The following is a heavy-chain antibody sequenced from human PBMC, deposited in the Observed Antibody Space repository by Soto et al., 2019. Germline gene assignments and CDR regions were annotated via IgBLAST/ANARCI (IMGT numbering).Heavy chain of an antibody. CDR2: IRSKAYGGTT. D-gene: IGHD3-10*01. J-gene: IGHJ4*02. CDR3: TSTLLWFGEFDWDFDY. V-gene: IGHV3-49*03. Sequence: GGSLRLSCTASGFTFGDYAMSWFRQAPGKGLEWVGFIRSKAYGGTTEYAASVKGGFTISRDDSKSIAYLQMNSLKTEDTAVYYCTSTLLWFGEFDWDFDYWGQGTLVTVSS. CDR1: GFTFGDYA.